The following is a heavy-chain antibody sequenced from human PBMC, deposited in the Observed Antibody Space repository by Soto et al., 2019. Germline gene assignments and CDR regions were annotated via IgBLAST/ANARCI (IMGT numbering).Heavy chain of an antibody. CDR2: IKADGSEK. CDR3: ARGFSAGKGSPPDF. CDR1: GFIVTRYW. D-gene: IGHD6-13*01. J-gene: IGHJ4*02. V-gene: IGHV3-7*03. Sequence: PGGSLRLSCAASGFIVTRYWLSWVRQVPGKGLEWVANIKADGSEKFYVDSVKGRFTISRDNSKNTLYLQMSSLRAEDTAVYYCARGFSAGKGSPPDFRGQGSLVTVSS.